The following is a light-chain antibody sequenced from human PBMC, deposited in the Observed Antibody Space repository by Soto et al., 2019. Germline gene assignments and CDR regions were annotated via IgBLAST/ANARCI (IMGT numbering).Light chain of an antibody. J-gene: IGKJ1*01. Sequence: AIQMTQSPSSLSASAGDGVTITCRASQDIRNDLGWYQQKPGKAPKLLIYASSRLLSGVPLRFSGSGSGTDFSLTISSLQPEDFATYYCLQDYSYPWTFGQGTRVEIK. CDR2: ASS. CDR1: QDIRND. CDR3: LQDYSYPWT. V-gene: IGKV1-6*01.